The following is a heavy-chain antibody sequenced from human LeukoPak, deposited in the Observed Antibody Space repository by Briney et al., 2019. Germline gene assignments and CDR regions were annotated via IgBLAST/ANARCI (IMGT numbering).Heavy chain of an antibody. V-gene: IGHV4-59*08. Sequence: KASETLSLTCTVSGGSISSYYWSWIRQPPGKGLEWIGYIYYSGSTNYNPSLKSRVTISVDTSKNQFSPKLSSVTAADTAVYYCARQTPHIAAAGTGWFDPWGQGTLVTVSS. D-gene: IGHD6-13*01. CDR2: IYYSGST. CDR3: ARQTPHIAAAGTGWFDP. CDR1: GGSISSYY. J-gene: IGHJ5*02.